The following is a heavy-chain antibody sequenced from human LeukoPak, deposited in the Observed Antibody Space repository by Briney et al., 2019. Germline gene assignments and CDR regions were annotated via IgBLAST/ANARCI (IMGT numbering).Heavy chain of an antibody. V-gene: IGHV1-46*01. D-gene: IGHD2-2*01. CDR1: GYTFTSYY. Sequence: ASVKVSCKASGYTFTSYYMHWMRQAPGQGPEWMGIINPRGGSTDYAQKFQGRITMTSDTSTSTVYMELNSLRSDDTAVYYCAKNKYGCSSTSCYGLDYWGQGTLVTASS. J-gene: IGHJ4*02. CDR2: INPRGGST. CDR3: AKNKYGCSSTSCYGLDY.